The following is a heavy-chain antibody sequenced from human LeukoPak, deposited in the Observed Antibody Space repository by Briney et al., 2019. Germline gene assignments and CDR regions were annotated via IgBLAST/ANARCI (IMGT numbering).Heavy chain of an antibody. CDR3: ARVGSFTSPEGLFDY. D-gene: IGHD1-14*01. J-gene: IGHJ4*02. V-gene: IGHV1-46*01. CDR2: INPSGGST. Sequence: ASVKVSCKASGYTFTSYYMHWVRQAPGQGREWMGIINPSGGSTSYAQKFQGRVTMTRDTSTSTVYMELSSLRSEDTAVYYCARVGSFTSPEGLFDYWGQGTLVTVSS. CDR1: GYTFTSYY.